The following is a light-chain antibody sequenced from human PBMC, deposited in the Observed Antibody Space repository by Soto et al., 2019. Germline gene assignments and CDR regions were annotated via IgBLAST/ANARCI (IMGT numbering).Light chain of an antibody. Sequence: DIQMTQSPATLSASVGDSVTITCRASQSISTWLAWYQQKSGRAPKLLVYDASSLQSGVPSRFRGSGSGTDFTLTISSLQPDDFATYYCQQYSSSPYTFGQGTKVDIK. CDR2: DAS. V-gene: IGKV1-5*01. J-gene: IGKJ2*01. CDR1: QSISTW. CDR3: QQYSSSPYT.